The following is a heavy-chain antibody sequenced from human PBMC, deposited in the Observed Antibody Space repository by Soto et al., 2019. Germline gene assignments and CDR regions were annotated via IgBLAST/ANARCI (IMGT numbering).Heavy chain of an antibody. J-gene: IGHJ4*02. CDR1: GGSISSYY. Sequence: QVQLQESGPGLVKPSETVSLTCTVSGGSISSYYWSWIRQPPGQGLECIVYIYYSGSTNYNPSLKSRVTISVDTYKNQFSLKLSSVTAAGSDVYYCARRYGSCCDYWGLGTLVTVSS. D-gene: IGHD6-13*01. CDR3: ARRYGSCCDY. V-gene: IGHV4-59*08. CDR2: IYYSGST.